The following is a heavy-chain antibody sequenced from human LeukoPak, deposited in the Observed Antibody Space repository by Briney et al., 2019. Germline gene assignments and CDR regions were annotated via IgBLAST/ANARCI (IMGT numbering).Heavy chain of an antibody. CDR2: IHYTGST. Sequence: SETLSLTCTVSGGSVSSDSYYWSWIRQPPGKGLEWIGYIHYTGSTNYNPSLKSRVTISVDMSKNQFSLKLTSVTAADTAVYYCATKGPRRGYFDYWGQGTLVAVSP. CDR3: ATKGPRRGYFDY. J-gene: IGHJ4*02. V-gene: IGHV4-61*01. CDR1: GGSVSSDSYY.